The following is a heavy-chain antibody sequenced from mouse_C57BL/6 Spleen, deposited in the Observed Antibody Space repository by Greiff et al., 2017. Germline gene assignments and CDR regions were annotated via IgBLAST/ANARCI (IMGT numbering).Heavy chain of an antibody. J-gene: IGHJ2*01. CDR1: GFTFSDYY. CDR2: INYDGSST. D-gene: IGHD1-1*01. CDR3: ARGYYGSSYDY. V-gene: IGHV5-16*01. Sequence: EVMLVESEGGLVQPGSSMKLSCTASGFTFSDYYMAWVRQVPEKGLEWVANINYDGSSTYYLDSLKSRFIISRDNAKNILDLQMSSLKSEDTATYYCARGYYGSSYDYWGQGTTLTVSS.